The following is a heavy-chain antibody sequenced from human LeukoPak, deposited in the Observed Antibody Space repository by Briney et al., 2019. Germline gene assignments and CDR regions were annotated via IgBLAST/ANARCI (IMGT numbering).Heavy chain of an antibody. V-gene: IGHV3-7*03. CDR2: IIQDGSEK. CDR3: ARDRCSGGSCYYFDY. J-gene: IGHJ4*02. D-gene: IGHD2-15*01. CDR1: GFTFSSYA. Sequence: QSGGSLRLSCAASGFTFSSYAMSWVRQAPGKGLEWVANIIQDGSEKYYVDSVKGRFTISRDNAKNSLYLQMNSLRAEDTAVYYCARDRCSGGSCYYFDYWGQGTLVTVSS.